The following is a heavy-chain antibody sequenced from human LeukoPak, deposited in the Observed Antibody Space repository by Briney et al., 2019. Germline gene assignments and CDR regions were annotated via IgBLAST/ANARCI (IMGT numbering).Heavy chain of an antibody. V-gene: IGHV1-8*01. D-gene: IGHD4-23*01. CDR1: GYTFTSYD. Sequence: ASVKVSCKASGYTFTSYDINWVRQATGQVPEWMGWMNPNSGNTGYAQKFQGRVTMTRNTSISTAYMELSSLRSEDTAVYYCARADPYGGPTEGYYYVMDVWGQGTTVTVSS. CDR3: ARADPYGGPTEGYYYVMDV. J-gene: IGHJ6*02. CDR2: MNPNSGNT.